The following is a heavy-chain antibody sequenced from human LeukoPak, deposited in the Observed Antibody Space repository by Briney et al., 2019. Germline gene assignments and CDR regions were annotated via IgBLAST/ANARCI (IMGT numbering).Heavy chain of an antibody. CDR3: ARGPKTYYYDSSGYYYFDY. Sequence: SETLSLTCTVSGGSISSFHWSWIRQPPGKGLEWIGYIYYSGSTNYNPSLKSRVTISVDTSKNQFSLKLSSVTAADTAVYYCARGPKTYYYDSSGYYYFDYWGQGALVTVSS. J-gene: IGHJ4*02. D-gene: IGHD3-22*01. V-gene: IGHV4-59*12. CDR2: IYYSGST. CDR1: GGSISSFH.